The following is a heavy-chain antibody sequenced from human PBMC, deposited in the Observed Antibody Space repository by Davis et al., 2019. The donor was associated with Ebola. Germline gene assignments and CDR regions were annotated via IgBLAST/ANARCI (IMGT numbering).Heavy chain of an antibody. D-gene: IGHD2-2*01. V-gene: IGHV1-18*01. J-gene: IGHJ6*02. Sequence: AASVKVSCKASGYTFTSYGISWVRQAPGQGLEWMGWISAYNGNTNYAQKLQGRVTMTTDTSTSTAYMELRSPRSDDTAVYYCARAGIVVVPAAPYYYYGMDVWGQGTTVTVSS. CDR3: ARAGIVVVPAAPYYYYGMDV. CDR1: GYTFTSYG. CDR2: ISAYNGNT.